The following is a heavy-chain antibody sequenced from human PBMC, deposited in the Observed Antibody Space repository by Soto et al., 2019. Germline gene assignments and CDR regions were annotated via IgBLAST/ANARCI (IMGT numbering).Heavy chain of an antibody. Sequence: TSETLSLTCTVSGGSISSGGYYWSWIRQHPGKGLEWIGYIYYSGSTYYNPSLKSRVTISVDTSKNQFSLKLSSVTAADTAVYYCARESRTYYDFWSGWTHADYYYYGMDVWGQGTTVTVSS. CDR3: ARESRTYYDFWSGWTHADYYYYGMDV. CDR1: GGSISSGGYY. J-gene: IGHJ6*02. V-gene: IGHV4-31*03. CDR2: IYYSGST. D-gene: IGHD3-3*01.